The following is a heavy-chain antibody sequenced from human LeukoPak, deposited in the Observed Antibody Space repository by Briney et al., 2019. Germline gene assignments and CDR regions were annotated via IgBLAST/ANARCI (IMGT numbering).Heavy chain of an antibody. V-gene: IGHV3-30-3*01. CDR2: ISYDGSNK. CDR1: GFTFSSYA. Sequence: GGSLRLSCAASGFTFSSYAMHWVRQAPGKGLEWVVVISYDGSNKYYADSVKGRFTISRDNSKNTLYLQMNSLRAEDTAVYYCARARDGYTADAFDIWGQGTMVTVSS. J-gene: IGHJ3*02. CDR3: ARARDGYTADAFDI. D-gene: IGHD5-24*01.